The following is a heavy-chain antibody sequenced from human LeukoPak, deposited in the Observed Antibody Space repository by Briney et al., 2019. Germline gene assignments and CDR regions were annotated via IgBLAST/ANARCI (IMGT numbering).Heavy chain of an antibody. CDR1: GGSIRSYY. CDR3: ARGGVRVPMIQPYYYYGMDV. Sequence: SETLSLTCTVSGGSIRSYYWSWIRQPPGKGLEWIGYIYYSGSTYYNPSLKSRVTISVDTSKNQFSLKLSSVTAADTAVYYCARGGVRVPMIQPYYYYGMDVWGQGTTVTVSS. D-gene: IGHD5-18*01. J-gene: IGHJ6*02. CDR2: IYYSGST. V-gene: IGHV4-59*12.